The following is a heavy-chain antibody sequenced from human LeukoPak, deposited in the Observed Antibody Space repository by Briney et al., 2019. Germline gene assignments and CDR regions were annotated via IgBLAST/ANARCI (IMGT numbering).Heavy chain of an antibody. D-gene: IGHD6-13*01. CDR2: ISGDGSIT. CDR3: AKLLSAAGHFDY. V-gene: IGHV3-74*01. J-gene: IGHJ4*02. Sequence: GGSLRLSCAASGFTISGYWMHWVRQAPGKGLVWVSRISGDGSITAYADSVKGRFTISRDNSKNTLYLQMNSLRAEDTAVYYCAKLLSAAGHFDYWGQGTLVTVSS. CDR1: GFTISGYW.